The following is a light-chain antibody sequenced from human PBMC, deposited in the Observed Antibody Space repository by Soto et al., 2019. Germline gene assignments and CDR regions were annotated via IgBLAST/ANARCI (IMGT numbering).Light chain of an antibody. CDR3: QKYNSALGIT. J-gene: IGKJ5*01. CDR1: QGISNY. CDR2: AAS. V-gene: IGKV1-27*01. Sequence: DIQMTQSPSSLSASVGDRVTITCRASQGISNYLAWYQQKPGKVPKLLIYAASTLQSGVPSRFSGSGSGTDFTLTISSLQPEDVATYYGQKYNSALGITFGQGTRLEIK.